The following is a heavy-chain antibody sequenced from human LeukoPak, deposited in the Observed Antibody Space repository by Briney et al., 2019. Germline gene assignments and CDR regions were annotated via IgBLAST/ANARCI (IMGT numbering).Heavy chain of an antibody. D-gene: IGHD6-6*01. Sequence: GGSLRLSCAASGFTFSLYSMSWVRQAPGKGLEWVSSISSSSSYIYYADSVKGRFTISRDNAKNSLYLQMNSLRAEDTAVYYCARIYSSSSSRGAFDIWGQGTMVTVSS. J-gene: IGHJ3*02. CDR2: ISSSSSYI. CDR3: ARIYSSSSSRGAFDI. V-gene: IGHV3-21*01. CDR1: GFTFSLYS.